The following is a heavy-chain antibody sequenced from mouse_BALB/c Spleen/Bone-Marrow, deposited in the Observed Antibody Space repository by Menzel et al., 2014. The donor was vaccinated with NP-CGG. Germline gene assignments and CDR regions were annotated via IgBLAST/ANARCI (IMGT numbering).Heavy chain of an antibody. Sequence: VKLQESGAELVRPGSSVNISCKASGYALSSYWMNWVKQRPGQGLEWIGPIYPGDGDTNYNGKFKGKATLTTDKSSSTAYMQLSSLTSEDSAVYFCARFYYRYDGFAMDFWGQGTSVTGSS. V-gene: IGHV1-80*01. J-gene: IGHJ4*01. D-gene: IGHD2-14*01. CDR3: ARFYYRYDGFAMDF. CDR2: IYPGDGDT. CDR1: GYALSSYW.